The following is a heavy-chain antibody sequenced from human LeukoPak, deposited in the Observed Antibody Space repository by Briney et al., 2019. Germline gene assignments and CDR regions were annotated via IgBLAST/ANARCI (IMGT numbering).Heavy chain of an antibody. Sequence: GGSLRLSCAASSFIFSNYWTSWVRQAPGKGLEWVANINQDGSEKYYVDSVKGRFTISRDNAKNSLYLQMNSLRAEDTAVYFCARDPMAGTVDYWGQGTLVTVSS. CDR3: ARDPMAGTVDY. CDR1: SFIFSNYW. D-gene: IGHD6-19*01. CDR2: INQDGSEK. J-gene: IGHJ4*02. V-gene: IGHV3-7*04.